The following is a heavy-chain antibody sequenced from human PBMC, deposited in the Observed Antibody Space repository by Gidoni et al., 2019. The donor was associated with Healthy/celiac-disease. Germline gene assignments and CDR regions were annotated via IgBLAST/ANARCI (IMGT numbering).Heavy chain of an antibody. CDR3: ARDPGAYCGGDCYLGWYFDL. V-gene: IGHV3-30-3*01. CDR2: ISYDGSNK. CDR1: GFTFRSYA. Sequence: QVQLVESGGGVVQPGRSLRLSCAASGFTFRSYAMPWVRQAPGKGLEWVAVISYDGSNKYYADSVKGRFTISRDNSKNTLYLQMNSLRAEDTAVYYCARDPGAYCGGDCYLGWYFDLWGRGTLVTVSS. J-gene: IGHJ2*01. D-gene: IGHD2-21*02.